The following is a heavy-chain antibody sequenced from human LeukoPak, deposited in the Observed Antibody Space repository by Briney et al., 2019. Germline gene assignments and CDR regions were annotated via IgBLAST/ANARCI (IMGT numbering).Heavy chain of an antibody. V-gene: IGHV3-48*04. Sequence: PGGSLRLSCAASGFTFSSYSMNWVRQAPGKGLEGVSYISSSGSTIYYADSVKGRFTISRDNAKNSLYLQMNSLRAEDTAVYYCARSLGCSKGSSTSCFNWFDPWGQGTLVTVSS. D-gene: IGHD2-2*01. CDR1: GFTFSSYS. CDR2: ISSSGSTI. J-gene: IGHJ5*02. CDR3: ARSLGCSKGSSTSCFNWFDP.